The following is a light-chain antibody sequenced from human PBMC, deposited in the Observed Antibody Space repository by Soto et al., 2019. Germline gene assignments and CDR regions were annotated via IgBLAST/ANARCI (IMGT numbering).Light chain of an antibody. CDR1: SSDVGGYNY. CDR3: TSDTSISTLL. V-gene: IGLV2-14*03. CDR2: DVR. Sequence: QSVLTQPASVSGFLGQSITISCTGTSSDVGGYNYVSWYQQHPGKAPKLMIYDVRNRPSGVFNRFSGSTSANTASLTISGHQAEDEADYYCTSDTSISTLLFGGGTKVTVL. J-gene: IGLJ3*02.